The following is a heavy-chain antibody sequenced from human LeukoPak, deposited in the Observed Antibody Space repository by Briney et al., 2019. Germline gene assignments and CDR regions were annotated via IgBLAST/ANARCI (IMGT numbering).Heavy chain of an antibody. D-gene: IGHD2-15*01. J-gene: IGHJ5*02. Sequence: RGSLRLSCAASGFTLSSYSMNWVRQAPGKGLEWVSSVSSTSSYIYYADSVKGRFTISRDNAKNSLYLQMNSLRAEDTAVYYCARFCSGGSCYTGNWFDPWGQGTLVNVSS. CDR2: VSSTSSYI. V-gene: IGHV3-21*01. CDR1: GFTLSSYS. CDR3: ARFCSGGSCYTGNWFDP.